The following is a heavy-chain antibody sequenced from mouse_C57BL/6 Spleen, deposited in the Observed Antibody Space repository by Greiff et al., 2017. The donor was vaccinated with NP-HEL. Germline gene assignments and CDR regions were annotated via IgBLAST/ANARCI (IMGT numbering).Heavy chain of an antibody. D-gene: IGHD1-1*01. Sequence: EVKLQESGGGFVKPGGSLKLSCAASGFTFSDYGMHWVRQAPEKGLEWVAYISSGSSSISYADPVKGRFTIPRDKAKYTLVLKMTSLRSEDTAMYYCARPSGSSYPFAYWGQGTLVTVSA. CDR3: ARPSGSSYPFAY. J-gene: IGHJ3*01. CDR2: ISSGSSSI. CDR1: GFTFSDYG. V-gene: IGHV5-17*01.